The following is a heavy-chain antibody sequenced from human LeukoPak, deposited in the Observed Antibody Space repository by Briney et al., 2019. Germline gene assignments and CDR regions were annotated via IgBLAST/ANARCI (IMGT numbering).Heavy chain of an antibody. CDR1: GFTFNAFN. Sequence: GRSLRLSCAASGFTFNAFNMNWVRQAPGKGLEWVSSITSGGDYIYYADSVKGRFTTSRDNAKNSLSLQLNSLRVEDTAVYYCARGHYDVLAASYKWTPDYWGQGTLVTVSS. J-gene: IGHJ4*02. D-gene: IGHD3-9*01. CDR3: ARGHYDVLAASYKWTPDY. V-gene: IGHV3-21*01. CDR2: ITSGGDYI.